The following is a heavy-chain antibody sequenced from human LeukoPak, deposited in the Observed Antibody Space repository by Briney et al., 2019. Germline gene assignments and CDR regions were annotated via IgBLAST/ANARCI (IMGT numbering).Heavy chain of an antibody. CDR2: IYTSGST. D-gene: IGHD2-15*01. J-gene: IGHJ4*02. Sequence: SETPSLTCTVSGNSISSGDNYWSWIRQPAGKGLEWIGRIYTSGSTNYNPSLKSRVTISGDTSKNQFSLRLSSVTAADTAVYYCARGRINTDYWGQGTLVTVSS. CDR1: GNSISSGDNY. CDR3: ARGRINTDY. V-gene: IGHV4-61*02.